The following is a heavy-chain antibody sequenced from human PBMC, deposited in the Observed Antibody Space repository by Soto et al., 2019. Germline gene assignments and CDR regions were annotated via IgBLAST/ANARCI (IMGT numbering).Heavy chain of an antibody. Sequence: SETLSLTCTVSGGSVSSGSYYWSWIRQPPGKGLEWIGYIYYSGSTNYNPSLKSRVTVSVDTSKNQFSLKLSSVPAADTAVYYCARTIGYSSSWYNHDAFEIWGQGTMVTVSS. D-gene: IGHD6-13*01. CDR1: GGSVSSGSYY. V-gene: IGHV4-61*01. J-gene: IGHJ3*02. CDR2: IYYSGST. CDR3: ARTIGYSSSWYNHDAFEI.